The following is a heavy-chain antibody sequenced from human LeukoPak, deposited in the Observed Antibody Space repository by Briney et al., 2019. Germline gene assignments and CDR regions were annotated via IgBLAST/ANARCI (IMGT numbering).Heavy chain of an antibody. J-gene: IGHJ1*01. Sequence: GGSLRLSCAASGFTFSSYAMSWVRQAPGKGLEWVSAISGSGGSTYYADSVKGRFTISRDNSKNTLYLQMNSLRAEDTAVYYCAKDFSSSSWYTYFQHWGQGTLVTVSS. V-gene: IGHV3-23*01. CDR3: AKDFSSSSWYTYFQH. D-gene: IGHD6-13*01. CDR1: GFTFSSYA. CDR2: ISGSGGST.